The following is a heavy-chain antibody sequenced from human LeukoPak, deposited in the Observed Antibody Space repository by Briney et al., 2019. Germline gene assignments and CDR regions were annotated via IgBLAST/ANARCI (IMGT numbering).Heavy chain of an antibody. J-gene: IGHJ5*02. V-gene: IGHV1-2*02. Sequence: ASVKVSCKASGYTFTSYYMHWVRQAPGQGLEWMGWINPNSGGTNYAQKFQGRVTMTRDTSISTAYMELSRLRSDDTAVYYCARGFMVRGVPNWFDPWGQGTLVTVSS. CDR1: GYTFTSYY. CDR3: ARGFMVRGVPNWFDP. D-gene: IGHD3-10*01. CDR2: INPNSGGT.